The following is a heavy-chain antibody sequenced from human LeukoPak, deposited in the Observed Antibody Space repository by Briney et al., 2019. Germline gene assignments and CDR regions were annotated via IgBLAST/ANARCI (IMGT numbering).Heavy chain of an antibody. D-gene: IGHD5-12*01. CDR3: VRSRVDIDF. Sequence: SETLSPTCAVSGGSISSGGYSWSWIRQPPGKGLEWIGYIYHSGSTYYNPSLKSRVTISVDRSKNQFSLQLNSVTPEDTALYYCVRSRVDIDFWGQGTLVTVSS. V-gene: IGHV4-30-2*01. CDR2: IYHSGST. CDR1: GGSISSGGYS. J-gene: IGHJ4*02.